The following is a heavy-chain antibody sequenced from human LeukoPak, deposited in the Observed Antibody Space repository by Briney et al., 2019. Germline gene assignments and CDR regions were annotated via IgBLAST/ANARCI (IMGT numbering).Heavy chain of an antibody. D-gene: IGHD3-22*01. CDR1: GFTFSRYW. Sequence: GGSLRLSCAASGFTFSRYWMHWVRQAPGKGLVWVSRIKSDGSTNYADSVKGRFTISRDNAKNTVSLQMNSLRAENAGVYYCARAPAEIGGYYPEYFRHWGQGTLVTVSS. CDR2: IKSDGST. V-gene: IGHV3-74*01. J-gene: IGHJ1*01. CDR3: ARAPAEIGGYYPEYFRH.